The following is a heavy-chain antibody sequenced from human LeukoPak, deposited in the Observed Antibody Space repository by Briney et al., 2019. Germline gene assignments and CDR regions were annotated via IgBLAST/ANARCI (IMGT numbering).Heavy chain of an antibody. CDR3: ARGRVSSSTWYSTYYYYFYMDV. Sequence: SETLSLTCTVSGGSISSHYWSWIRQSPGKGLEWIGYIYYSGSTNFNPSLNGRVSISRDTTKNLFSLRLRSVTAADTAVYFCARGRVSSSTWYSTYYYYFYMDVWGKGTTVTVSS. V-gene: IGHV4-59*11. CDR1: GGSISSHY. D-gene: IGHD1-1*01. J-gene: IGHJ6*03. CDR2: IYYSGST.